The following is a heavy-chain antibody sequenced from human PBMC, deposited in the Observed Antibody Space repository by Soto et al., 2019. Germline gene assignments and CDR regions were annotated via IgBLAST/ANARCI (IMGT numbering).Heavy chain of an antibody. CDR3: AREGGVVGATGEGYYYYGMDV. Sequence: EVQLVESGGGLVQPGGSLRLSCAASGFTVSSNYMSWVRQAPGKGLEWVSVIYSGGSTYYADSVKGRFTISRHNSKNTLYLQMNSLRAEDTAVYYCAREGGVVGATGEGYYYYGMDVWGQGTTGTVSS. CDR1: GFTVSSNY. CDR2: IYSGGST. V-gene: IGHV3-53*04. J-gene: IGHJ6*02. D-gene: IGHD1-26*01.